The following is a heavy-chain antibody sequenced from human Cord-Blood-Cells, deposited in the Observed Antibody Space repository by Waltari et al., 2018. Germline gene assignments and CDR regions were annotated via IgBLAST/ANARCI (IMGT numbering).Heavy chain of an antibody. V-gene: IGHV4-34*01. CDR1: GGSFIGYY. CDR2: INHSGST. J-gene: IGHJ4*02. Sequence: QVQLQQWGAGLLKPSETLSLPCAVDGGSFIGYYWSWIRQPPGKGLEWIGEINHSGSTNYNPSLKSRVTISVDTSKNQFSLKLSSVTAADTAVYYCARGPDCWGQGTLVTVSS. CDR3: ARGPDC.